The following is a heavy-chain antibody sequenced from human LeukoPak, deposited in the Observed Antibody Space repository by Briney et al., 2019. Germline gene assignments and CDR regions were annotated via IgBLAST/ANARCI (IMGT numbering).Heavy chain of an antibody. Sequence: PRGSLRLSCAASGVPLSRFDMRWGRPAPRKGLGWVSSISSSGGSTYYADSVTGRFTISRDNSKNTLYLQMNSLTADDMAVYYCAKRRPYYDFWSGYFDYWGQGTLVTVSS. CDR3: AKRRPYYDFWSGYFDY. D-gene: IGHD3-3*01. CDR2: ISSSGGST. CDR1: GVPLSRFD. V-gene: IGHV3-23*01. J-gene: IGHJ4*02.